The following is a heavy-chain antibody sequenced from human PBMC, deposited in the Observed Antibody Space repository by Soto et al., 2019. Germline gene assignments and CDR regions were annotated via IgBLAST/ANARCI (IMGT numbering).Heavy chain of an antibody. V-gene: IGHV3-30*18. Sequence: QVQLVESGGGVVQPGRSLRLSCAASGFTFSSYGMHWVRQAPGKGLEWGAVISYDGSNKYYADSVKGRFTISRDNSKNTLYLQMNSLRAEDTAVYYCAKNVGATWYYFDYWGQGTLVTVSS. CDR1: GFTFSSYG. CDR3: AKNVGATWYYFDY. CDR2: ISYDGSNK. J-gene: IGHJ4*02. D-gene: IGHD1-26*01.